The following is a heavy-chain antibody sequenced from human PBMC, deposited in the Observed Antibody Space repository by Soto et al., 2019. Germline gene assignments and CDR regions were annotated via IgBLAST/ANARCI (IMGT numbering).Heavy chain of an antibody. D-gene: IGHD5-12*01. CDR2: ISTGSSTI. J-gene: IGHJ3*02. CDR1: GFTFNTYS. CDR3: ASHTMSSGHGAFDI. V-gene: IGHV3-48*02. Sequence: GGSLRLSCAASGFTFNTYSMNWVRQAPGKGLEWVSYISTGSSTIYYADSVKGRFTISRDNAKNSLYLQMNSLRDEDTVVYYCASHTMSSGHGAFDIWGQGTMITVSS.